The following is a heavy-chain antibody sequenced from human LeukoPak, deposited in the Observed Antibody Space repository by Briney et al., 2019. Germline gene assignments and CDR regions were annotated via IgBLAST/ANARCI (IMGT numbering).Heavy chain of an antibody. Sequence: PSETLSLTCTVSGGSISSYYWSWIRQPPGKGLEWIGYIYYSGSTNYNPSLKSRVTISVDTSKNQFSLKLSSVTAADTAVYYCARERKYYYDSSGYVRVFDYWGQGTLVTVSS. J-gene: IGHJ4*02. CDR1: GGSISSYY. V-gene: IGHV4-59*01. CDR3: ARERKYYYDSSGYVRVFDY. CDR2: IYYSGST. D-gene: IGHD3-22*01.